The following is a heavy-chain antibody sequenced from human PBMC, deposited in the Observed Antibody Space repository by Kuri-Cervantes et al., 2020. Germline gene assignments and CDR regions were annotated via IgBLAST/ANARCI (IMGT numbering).Heavy chain of an antibody. CDR3: ARSQDYYNEWIDYYYYMDV. J-gene: IGHJ6*03. CDR2: INHSEST. CDR1: GGSFSGYH. Sequence: SQTLSLTCAVYGGSFSGYHWTWIRQPPGKGLEWIGEINHSESTNYNPSLKSRVTISVDTSKNQFSLKLSSVTAADTAVYYCARSQDYYNEWIDYYYYMDVWGKGTTVTVSS. V-gene: IGHV4-34*01. D-gene: IGHD3-22*01.